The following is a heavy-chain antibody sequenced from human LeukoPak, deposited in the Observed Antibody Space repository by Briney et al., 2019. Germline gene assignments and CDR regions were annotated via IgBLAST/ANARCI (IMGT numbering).Heavy chain of an antibody. CDR2: ISGSGGST. V-gene: IGHV3-23*01. J-gene: IGHJ4*02. D-gene: IGHD6-13*01. CDR3: AKVDGVRAAPGRGRIDS. CDR1: GFAFSSYV. Sequence: GGSLRLSCAASGFAFSSYVMSWVRQAPGKGLEWVSGISGSGGSTYDADSVKGRFTISRDNSMNTLYLQLNSLRAEDTAVYYCAKVDGVRAAPGRGRIDSWGQGTLVTVSS.